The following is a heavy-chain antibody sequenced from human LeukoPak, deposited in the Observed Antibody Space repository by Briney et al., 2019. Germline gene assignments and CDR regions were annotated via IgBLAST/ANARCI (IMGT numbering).Heavy chain of an antibody. V-gene: IGHV5-51*01. Sequence: GESLKISCKGSGYSFTSYWIGWVRQMPGKGLEWMGIFYPGDSDTRYSPSFQGHVTISADKSITTASLQWSSLKASDTAMYYCARHGDCSSSRRLKAGFDPWGQGTLVTVSS. CDR1: GYSFTSYW. CDR3: ARHGDCSSSRRLKAGFDP. CDR2: FYPGDSDT. D-gene: IGHD2-2*01. J-gene: IGHJ5*02.